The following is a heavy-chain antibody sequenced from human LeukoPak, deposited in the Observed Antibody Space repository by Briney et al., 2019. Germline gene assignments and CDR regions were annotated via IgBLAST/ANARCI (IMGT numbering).Heavy chain of an antibody. V-gene: IGHV4-34*01. Sequence: PSETLSLTCAVYGGSFSGYYWSWIRQPPGKGLEWIGEINHSGSTNYNPSLKSRVTISVDTSKNQFSLKLSSVTAADTAVYYCAGGGSSWYGRYRYWGQGTLVTVSS. CDR2: INHSGST. D-gene: IGHD6-13*01. CDR3: AGGGSSWYGRYRY. J-gene: IGHJ4*02. CDR1: GGSFSGYY.